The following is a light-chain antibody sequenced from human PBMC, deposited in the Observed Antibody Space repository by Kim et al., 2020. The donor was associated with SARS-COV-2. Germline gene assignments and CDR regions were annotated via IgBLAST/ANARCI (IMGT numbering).Light chain of an antibody. CDR3: QTYNSAPRT. CDR1: QGIRNY. CDR2: GAS. J-gene: IGKJ1*01. Sequence: ASVGDRVTITCRASQGIRNYLAWYQQKPGKVPNVVIYGASALQSGVPSRFSGSGSGTDFTLTISSLQPEDVATYYCQTYNSAPRTFGQGTKVDIK. V-gene: IGKV1-27*01.